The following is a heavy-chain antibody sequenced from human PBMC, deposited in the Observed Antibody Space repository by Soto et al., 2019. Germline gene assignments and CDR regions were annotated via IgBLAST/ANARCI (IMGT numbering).Heavy chain of an antibody. J-gene: IGHJ3*02. Sequence: LRLSCAASGFTFSSYGMHWVRQAPGKGLEWVAVISYDGSNKYYADSVKGRFTISRDNSKNTLYLQMSSLRAEDTAVYYCVKTRYFDWLGAFDIWGQGTMVTVSS. CDR1: GFTFSSYG. D-gene: IGHD3-9*01. CDR2: ISYDGSNK. V-gene: IGHV3-30*18. CDR3: VKTRYFDWLGAFDI.